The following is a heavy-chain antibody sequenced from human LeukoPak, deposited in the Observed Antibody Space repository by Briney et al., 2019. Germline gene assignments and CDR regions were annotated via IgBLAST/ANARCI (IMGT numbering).Heavy chain of an antibody. J-gene: IGHJ3*02. Sequence: SETLSLTCTVSGGSISSSSYYWGWIRQPPGKGLEWIGSIYYSGSTYYNPSLKSRVTMSVDTSKNQFSLKLSSVTAADTAVYYCARASPYSSSWWAFDIWGQGTMVTVSS. V-gene: IGHV4-39*07. CDR2: IYYSGST. CDR3: ARASPYSSSWWAFDI. D-gene: IGHD6-13*01. CDR1: GGSISSSSYY.